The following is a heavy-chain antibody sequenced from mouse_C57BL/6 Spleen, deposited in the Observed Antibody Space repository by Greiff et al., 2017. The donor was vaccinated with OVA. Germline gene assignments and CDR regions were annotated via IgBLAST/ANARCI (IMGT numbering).Heavy chain of an antibody. CDR2: IRSKSNNYAT. CDR1: GFSFNTYA. CDR3: VRHYYYGSSYWYFDV. D-gene: IGHD1-1*01. V-gene: IGHV10-1*01. J-gene: IGHJ1*03. Sequence: EVQLVESGGGLVQPKGSLKLSCAASGFSFNTYAMNWVRQAPGKGLEWVARIRSKSNNYATYYADSVKDRFTISRDDSESMLYLQMNNLKTEDTAMYYCVRHYYYGSSYWYFDVWGTGTTVTVSS.